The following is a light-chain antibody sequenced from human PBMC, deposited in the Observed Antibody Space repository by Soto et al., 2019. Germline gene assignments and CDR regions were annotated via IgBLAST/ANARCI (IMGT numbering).Light chain of an antibody. CDR1: QSVGSN. CDR3: QQYYNWRPR. Sequence: TLMTQSPATLSVSPGEGTTLACMASQSVGSNLAWYQQKPGQAPRLLISGASNRATGIPDRFSGSGSGTEFTLTISRLQSEDFAVYYCQQYYNWRPRFGQGTKVDIK. V-gene: IGKV3D-15*01. CDR2: GAS. J-gene: IGKJ1*01.